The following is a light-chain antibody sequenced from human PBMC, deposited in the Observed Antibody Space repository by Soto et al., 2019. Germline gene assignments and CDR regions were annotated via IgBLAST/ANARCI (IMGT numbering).Light chain of an antibody. CDR3: QQYNSYLIT. CDR1: QGISSR. J-gene: IGKJ5*01. CDR2: KAS. V-gene: IGKV1-5*03. Sequence: DIQMTHSPSTLSASVVERVTITFLASQGISSRLAWYQQKPGKAPKLLIYKASSLESGVPSRFSGTGSGTAFTLTISSLQPDDFATYYCQQYNSYLITFGQGTRLEIK.